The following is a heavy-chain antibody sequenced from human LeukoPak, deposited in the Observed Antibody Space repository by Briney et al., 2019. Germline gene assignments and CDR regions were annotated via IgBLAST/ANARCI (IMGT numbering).Heavy chain of an antibody. V-gene: IGHV3-7*01. CDR2: IKQDGTEI. CDR1: GFTFSSYW. J-gene: IGHJ4*02. D-gene: IGHD3-10*01. CDR3: ARDWFGDFDC. Sequence: GGSLRLSCAVSGFTFSSYWMSWVRQAPGKGLEWVATIKQDGTEISYVDSVKGRFTISRDNAKSSLYLQMNSLRAEDTAVYYCARDWFGDFDCWGQGTPVTVSS.